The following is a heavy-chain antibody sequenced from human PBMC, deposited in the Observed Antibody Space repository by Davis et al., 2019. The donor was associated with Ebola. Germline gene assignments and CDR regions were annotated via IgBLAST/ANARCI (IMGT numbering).Heavy chain of an antibody. J-gene: IGHJ5*02. Sequence: AASVKVSCKASGYTFTSYDINWVRQATGQGLEWMGWMNPNSGNTGYAQKFQGRVTMTRNTSISTAYMELSSLRSEDTAVYYCARGFIYCSSTSCYDWFDPWGQGTLVTVS. V-gene: IGHV1-8*01. CDR3: ARGFIYCSSTSCYDWFDP. D-gene: IGHD2-2*01. CDR2: MNPNSGNT. CDR1: GYTFTSYD.